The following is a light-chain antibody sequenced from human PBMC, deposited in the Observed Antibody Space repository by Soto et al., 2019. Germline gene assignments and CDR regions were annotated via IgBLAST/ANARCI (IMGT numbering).Light chain of an antibody. Sequence: DIQMTQSPSSVAASVGDRVTITCRASQGVGNWLAWYQQRPGRAPKLLIHAASNLESGVPSRFSGSGSGTDFTLTISSLQPEDFATYYCQQTTSFPLTFGGGTKVEIK. CDR1: QGVGNW. J-gene: IGKJ4*01. CDR2: AAS. CDR3: QQTTSFPLT. V-gene: IGKV1-12*01.